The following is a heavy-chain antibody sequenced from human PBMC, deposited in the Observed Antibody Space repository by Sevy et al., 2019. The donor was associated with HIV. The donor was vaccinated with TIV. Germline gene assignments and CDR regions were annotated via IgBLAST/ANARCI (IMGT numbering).Heavy chain of an antibody. V-gene: IGHV3-30-3*01. D-gene: IGHD4-17*01. CDR1: GITFSSHA. J-gene: IGHJ4*02. CDR3: ARADYGDYSGAFDY. CDR2: ISYDGSNK. Sequence: GGSLRLSCAASGITFSSHAMYWVRQAPGKGLEWVTIISYDGSNKYYADSVKGRFTISRDNSKNTLYLQMNSLRAEDTAVYYCARADYGDYSGAFDYWGQGTLVTVSS.